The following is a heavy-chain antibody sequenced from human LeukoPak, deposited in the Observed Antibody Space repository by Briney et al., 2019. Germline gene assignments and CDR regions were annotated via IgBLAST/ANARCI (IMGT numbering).Heavy chain of an antibody. Sequence: SETLSLTCTVSGGSISSSSYYWGWIRQPPGKGLEWIGSISYSGNTYYNPSLKSRVTISVDTSKNQFSLRLSSVTAADTAVYHCARHYYDSSDYYPYYFNHWGQGTLVTVSS. CDR3: ARHYYDSSDYYPYYFNH. J-gene: IGHJ4*02. D-gene: IGHD3-22*01. V-gene: IGHV4-39*01. CDR2: ISYSGNT. CDR1: GGSISSSSYY.